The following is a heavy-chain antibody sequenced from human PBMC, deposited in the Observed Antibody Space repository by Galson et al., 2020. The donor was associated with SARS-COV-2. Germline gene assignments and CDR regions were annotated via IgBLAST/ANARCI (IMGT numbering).Heavy chain of an antibody. J-gene: IGHJ6*02. D-gene: IGHD1-26*01. V-gene: IGHV3-33*01. Sequence: GESLKISCAASGFTFSSYGMHWVRQAPGKGLEWVAVIWYDGSNKYYADSVKGRFTISRDNSKNTLYLQMNSLRAEDTAVYYCARVTYGNYYYGMDVWGQGTTVTVSS. CDR2: IWYDGSNK. CDR3: ARVTYGNYYYGMDV. CDR1: GFTFSSYG.